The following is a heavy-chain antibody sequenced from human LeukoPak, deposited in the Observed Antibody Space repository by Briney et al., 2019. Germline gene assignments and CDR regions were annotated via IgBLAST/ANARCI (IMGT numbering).Heavy chain of an antibody. CDR2: ISSSSSYI. J-gene: IGHJ5*02. CDR3: ARVFGQQLAFDP. Sequence: PGGSLRLSCAASGFTFSSYSMNWVRQAPGKGLEWVSSISSSSSYIYYADSVKGRFTISRDNAKNSLYLQMNSLRAEDTAVYYCARVFGQQLAFDPWGQGTLVTVSS. V-gene: IGHV3-21*01. CDR1: GFTFSSYS. D-gene: IGHD6-13*01.